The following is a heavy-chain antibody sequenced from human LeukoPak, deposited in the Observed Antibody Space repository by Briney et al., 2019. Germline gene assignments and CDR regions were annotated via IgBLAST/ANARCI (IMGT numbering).Heavy chain of an antibody. Sequence: GGSLRLSCAASGFTVSSNYMGWVRQAPGKGLDWVSVIYSGGTAYYADSVKGRFTISRDSSKNVLHLQMDSLTVDDTALYYCARGSSLAAVARGFDYWGQGTLVTVSS. CDR1: GFTVSSNY. CDR3: ARGSSLAAVARGFDY. V-gene: IGHV3-66*02. D-gene: IGHD6-19*01. J-gene: IGHJ4*02. CDR2: IYSGGTA.